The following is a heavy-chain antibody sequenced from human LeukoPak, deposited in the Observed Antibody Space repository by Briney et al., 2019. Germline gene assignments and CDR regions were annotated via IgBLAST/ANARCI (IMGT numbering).Heavy chain of an antibody. CDR3: PSLPGTTGGGYYYYYGMDV. CDR1: GGTFSSYA. D-gene: IGHD1-1*01. J-gene: IGHJ6*04. CDR2: IIPIFGTA. V-gene: IGHV1-69*01. Sequence: SVKVSCTASGGTFSSYAISWVRQAPGQGLEWMAGIIPIFGTANYAQTFQGRVTITADESTSTPYMELSSLRSEDTAVYYCPSLPGTTGGGYYYYYGMDVWGKGTTVTVSS.